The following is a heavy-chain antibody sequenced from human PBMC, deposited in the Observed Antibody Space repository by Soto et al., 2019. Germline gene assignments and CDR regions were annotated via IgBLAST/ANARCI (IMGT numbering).Heavy chain of an antibody. CDR3: ARLIGNSWLDS. CDR2: IYYSGST. Sequence: SETLSLTCTVSGGSISSYYWSWIRQPPGKGLEWIGYIYYSGSTNYNPSLKSRVTISVDTSKNQFSLQLSSVTPDDTAVYYCARLIGNSWLDSWGQGTLVTVSS. V-gene: IGHV4-59*08. J-gene: IGHJ5*01. CDR1: GGSISSYY.